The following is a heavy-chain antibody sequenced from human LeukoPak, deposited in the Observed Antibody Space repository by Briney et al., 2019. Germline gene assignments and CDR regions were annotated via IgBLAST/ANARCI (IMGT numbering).Heavy chain of an antibody. Sequence: SETLSPTCAVYGGSFSGYYWSWIRQPPGKGLEWIGEINHSGSTNYNPSLKSRVTISVDTSKNQFSLKLSSVTAADTAVYYCAVRYSSGWYRNQIDYWGQGTLVTVSS. D-gene: IGHD6-19*01. CDR3: AVRYSSGWYRNQIDY. J-gene: IGHJ4*02. V-gene: IGHV4-34*01. CDR1: GGSFSGYY. CDR2: INHSGST.